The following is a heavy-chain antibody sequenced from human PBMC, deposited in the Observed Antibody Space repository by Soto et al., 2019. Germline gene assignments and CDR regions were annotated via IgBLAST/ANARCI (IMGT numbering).Heavy chain of an antibody. V-gene: IGHV3-15*01. CDR2: IKSKSDGGTI. J-gene: IGHJ4*02. Sequence: EVQLVESGGGLVKPGGSLRLSCAASGLTFTNTWMSWVRQAPGKGLEWVGRIKSKSDGGTIDYAAPAKGRFIISRDDSKNTLYLQMNSLNSEDTAVYYCITNKVGSSVWSDYWGQGSLVTVSS. CDR3: ITNKVGSSVWSDY. D-gene: IGHD6-19*01. CDR1: GLTFTNTW.